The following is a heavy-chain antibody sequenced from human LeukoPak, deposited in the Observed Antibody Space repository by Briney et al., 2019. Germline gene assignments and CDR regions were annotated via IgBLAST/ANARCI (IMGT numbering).Heavy chain of an antibody. CDR3: ARHFTYYYDSSGYPRDAFDI. CDR2: MYYSGST. J-gene: IGHJ3*02. D-gene: IGHD3-22*01. CDR1: GGSISGYY. V-gene: IGHV4-59*08. Sequence: SETLSLTCTVSGGSISGYYWSWIRQSPGKGLVWIGYMYYSGSTNYNPSLKSRVTMSVDMSKNQFSLKLSSVTAADTALYYCARHFTYYYDSSGYPRDAFDIWGQGTMVTVSS.